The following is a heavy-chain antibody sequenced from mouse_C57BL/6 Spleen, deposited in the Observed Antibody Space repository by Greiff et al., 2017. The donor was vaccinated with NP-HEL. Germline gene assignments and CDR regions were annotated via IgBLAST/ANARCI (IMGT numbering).Heavy chain of an antibody. CDR2: IYIGNGYT. CDR3: ARGITTVVSYYFDY. D-gene: IGHD1-1*01. V-gene: IGHV1-58*01. Sequence: VQLKQSGAELVRPGSSVKMSCKTSGYTFTSYGINWVKQRPGQGLEWIGYIYIGNGYTEYNEQFKGQATLTSDTSSSTAYMQLSSLTSEDSAIYFCARGITTVVSYYFDYWGQGTTLTVSS. J-gene: IGHJ2*01. CDR1: GYTFTSYG.